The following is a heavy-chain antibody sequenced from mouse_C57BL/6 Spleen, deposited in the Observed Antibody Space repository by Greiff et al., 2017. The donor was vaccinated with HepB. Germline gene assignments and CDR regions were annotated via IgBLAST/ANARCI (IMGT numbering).Heavy chain of an antibody. CDR3: TRGNDGDWYFDV. V-gene: IGHV14-4*01. D-gene: IGHD2-2*01. J-gene: IGHJ1*03. CDR1: GFNIKDDY. Sequence: VQLQQSGAELVRPGASVKLSCTASGFNIKDDYMHWVKQRPEQGLEWIGWIDPENGDTEYASKFQGKATITADTSSNTAYLQLSSLTSEDTAVYYCTRGNDGDWYFDVWGTGTTVTVSS. CDR2: IDPENGDT.